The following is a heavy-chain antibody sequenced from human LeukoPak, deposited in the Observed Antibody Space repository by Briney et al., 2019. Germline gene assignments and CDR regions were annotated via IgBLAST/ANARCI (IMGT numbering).Heavy chain of an antibody. CDR1: GYTFTSYY. D-gene: IGHD2-2*02. Sequence: ASVKVSCKASGYTFTSYYMHWVRQAPGQGLEWMGIINPSGGSTSYAQKFQGRVTMTRDTSTSTVYMELSSLRSEDTAVYYCARDLLSCSSTSCYTYYFDYWGQGTLVTVSS. V-gene: IGHV1-46*01. J-gene: IGHJ4*02. CDR2: INPSGGST. CDR3: ARDLLSCSSTSCYTYYFDY.